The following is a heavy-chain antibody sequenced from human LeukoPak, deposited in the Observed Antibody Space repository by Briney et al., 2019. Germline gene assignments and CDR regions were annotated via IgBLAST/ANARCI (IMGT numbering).Heavy chain of an antibody. CDR1: GFTFSSYA. D-gene: IGHD3-10*01. CDR3: ARGDYGSGGYPDY. J-gene: IGHJ4*02. CDR2: ISGSGGST. V-gene: IGHV3-23*01. Sequence: GGSLRLSCAASGFTFSSYAMSWVRQAPGKGLEWVSAISGSGGSTYYADSVKGRFTISRDNSKNTLYLQMNSLRAEDTAVYYCARGDYGSGGYPDYWGQGTLVTVSS.